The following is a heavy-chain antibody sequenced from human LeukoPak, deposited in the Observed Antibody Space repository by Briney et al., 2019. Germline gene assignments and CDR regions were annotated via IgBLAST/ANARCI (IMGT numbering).Heavy chain of an antibody. CDR2: ISSSGSTI. J-gene: IGHJ4*02. V-gene: IGHV3-11*01. D-gene: IGHD2-15*01. CDR3: ASWNRRVVVVAATDDY. CDR1: GFTFSDYY. Sequence: GGSLRLSRAASGFTFSDYYMSWIRQAPGKGLEWVSYISSSGSTIYYADSVKGRFTISRDNAKNSLYLQMNSLRAEDTAVYYCASWNRRVVVVAATDDYWGQGTLVTVSS.